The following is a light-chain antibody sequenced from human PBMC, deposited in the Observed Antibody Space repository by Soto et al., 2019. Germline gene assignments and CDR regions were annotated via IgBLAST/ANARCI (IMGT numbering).Light chain of an antibody. J-gene: IGKJ4*01. V-gene: IGKV1-39*01. CDR1: QSISNY. CDR2: AAS. Sequence: DMEMTQSPSSLSASVGDRVTITCRASQSISNYLNWYQHKPGTVPKLLIYAASSLQSGVPTRFSGSGSGTDFTLTINSLQPEDFATDYCQQSYGTPLTFGGGTKVEIK. CDR3: QQSYGTPLT.